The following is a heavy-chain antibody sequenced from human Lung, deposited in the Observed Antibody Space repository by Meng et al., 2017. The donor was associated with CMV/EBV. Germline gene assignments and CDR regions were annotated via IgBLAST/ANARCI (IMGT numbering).Heavy chain of an antibody. CDR1: RGSISSSSHY. D-gene: IGHD3-16*01. Sequence: PASRGSISSSSHYWGWVRQAPGKGLEWIGSMLYGGSTFYNPSLKSRVSISIDVSKNQFSLSLSSVTAADTAVYYCARVWGGDNWLDPWGQGILVTVSS. CDR3: ARVWGGDNWLDP. CDR2: MLYGGST. V-gene: IGHV4-39*07. J-gene: IGHJ5*02.